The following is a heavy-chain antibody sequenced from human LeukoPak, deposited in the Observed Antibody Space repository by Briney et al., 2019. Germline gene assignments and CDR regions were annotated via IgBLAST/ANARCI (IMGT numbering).Heavy chain of an antibody. CDR1: GGSISSYY. J-gene: IGHJ4*02. CDR2: IYTSGST. CDR3: ARSYSSGWYGDYFDY. Sequence: NPSETLSLTCTVSGGSISSYYWSWIRQPAGKGLEWIGRIYTSGSTNYNPSLKSRVTMSVDTSKNQFSLKLSSVTAADTAVYYCARSYSSGWYGDYFDYWGQGTLVTVSS. V-gene: IGHV4-4*07. D-gene: IGHD6-19*01.